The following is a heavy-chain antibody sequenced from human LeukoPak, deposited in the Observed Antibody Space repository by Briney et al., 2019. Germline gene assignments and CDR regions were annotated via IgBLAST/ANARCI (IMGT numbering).Heavy chain of an antibody. CDR2: ISSSSSYI. CDR1: GFTFSSYS. J-gene: IGHJ5*02. D-gene: IGHD6-13*01. CDR3: ARDLMYTNTWRFDP. V-gene: IGHV3-21*01. Sequence: PGGPLRLSCAASGFTFSSYSMNWVRQAPGKGLEWVSSISSSSSYIYYADSVKGRFTISRDNAKNSLYLQMNSLRAEDSAMYYCARDLMYTNTWRFDPWGQGTLVTVSS.